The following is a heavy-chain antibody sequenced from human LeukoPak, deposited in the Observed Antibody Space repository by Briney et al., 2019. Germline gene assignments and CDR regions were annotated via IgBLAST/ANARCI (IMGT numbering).Heavy chain of an antibody. D-gene: IGHD1-14*01. CDR1: GGSISSYY. CDR2: IHNSGRT. CDR3: ARHGTISSESYFDY. Sequence: PSETLSLTCTISGGSISSYYWSWIRQSPGKGLEWIGYIHNSGRTNYNPSLKSRVTGFVDTSKNQVSLRLSSVTAADTAVYYCARHGTISSESYFDYWGQGALVTVSS. V-gene: IGHV4-59*08. J-gene: IGHJ4*02.